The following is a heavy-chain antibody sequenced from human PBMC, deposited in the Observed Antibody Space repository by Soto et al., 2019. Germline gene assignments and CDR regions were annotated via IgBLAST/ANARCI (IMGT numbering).Heavy chain of an antibody. Sequence: GGSLRLSCAASGFTFSSYSMNWVRQAPGKGLEWVSSISSSSSYIYYADSVKGRFTISRDNAKNSLYLQMNSLRAEDTAVYYCARDRPPAYCGGDCYRSYYFDYWGQGTLVTVSS. CDR1: GFTFSSYS. CDR2: ISSSSSYI. D-gene: IGHD2-21*01. J-gene: IGHJ4*02. CDR3: ARDRPPAYCGGDCYRSYYFDY. V-gene: IGHV3-21*01.